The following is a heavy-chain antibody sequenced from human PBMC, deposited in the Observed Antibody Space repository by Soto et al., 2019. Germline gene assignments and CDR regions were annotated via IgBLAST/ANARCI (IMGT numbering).Heavy chain of an antibody. CDR3: AGGYSYGRLEYYYGMDV. CDR1: GFTFSSYS. CDR2: ISSSSSTI. J-gene: IGHJ6*02. V-gene: IGHV3-48*02. Sequence: LRLSCAASGFTFSSYSMNWVRQAPGKGLEWVSYISSSSSTIYYADSVKGRFTISRDNAKNSLYLQMNSLRDEDTAVYYCAGGYSYGRLEYYYGMDVWGQGTMVTVSS. D-gene: IGHD5-18*01.